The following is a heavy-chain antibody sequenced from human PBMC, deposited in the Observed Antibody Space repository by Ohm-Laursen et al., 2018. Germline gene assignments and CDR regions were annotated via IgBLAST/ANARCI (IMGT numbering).Heavy chain of an antibody. D-gene: IGHD3-9*01. V-gene: IGHV3-21*01. CDR3: TFRYNFDAFDI. J-gene: IGHJ3*02. CDR1: GFTFSSYA. Sequence: SLRLSCAASGFTFSSYAMNWVRQAPGKGLEWVSSISSTSTYIHYADSVQGRFTISRDNAQNSLYLQMNSLRAEDTAVYYCTFRYNFDAFDIWGQGTMVTVSS. CDR2: ISSTSTYI.